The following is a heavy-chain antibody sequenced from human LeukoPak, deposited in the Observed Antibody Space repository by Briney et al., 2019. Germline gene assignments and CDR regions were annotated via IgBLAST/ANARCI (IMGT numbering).Heavy chain of an antibody. CDR1: GGSFSGYY. J-gene: IGHJ4*02. V-gene: IGHV4-34*01. CDR3: ARGWALDY. CDR2: IHYSGSA. D-gene: IGHD1-26*01. Sequence: PSETLSLTCAVYGGSFSGYYWTWIRQPPGKGLEWIGEIHYSGSATYNPSLKSRVTISVDTSKNQFSLKLNSVTAADTAVYYCARGWALDYWGQGTLVIVSS.